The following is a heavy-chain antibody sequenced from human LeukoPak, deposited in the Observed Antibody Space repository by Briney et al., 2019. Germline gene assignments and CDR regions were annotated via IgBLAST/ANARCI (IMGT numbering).Heavy chain of an antibody. V-gene: IGHV3-64D*09. CDR3: VRGSAFGDLDS. D-gene: IGHD3-10*01. Sequence: GGSLRLSCSASRFTFSNYAMHWVRQAPGKGLEYVSAISSNGGSTYYADSVKGRFTISRDNSKNTLHLQMSSLRAEDTAVYYCVRGSAFGDLDSWGQGTLVTVSS. J-gene: IGHJ4*02. CDR2: ISSNGGST. CDR1: RFTFSNYA.